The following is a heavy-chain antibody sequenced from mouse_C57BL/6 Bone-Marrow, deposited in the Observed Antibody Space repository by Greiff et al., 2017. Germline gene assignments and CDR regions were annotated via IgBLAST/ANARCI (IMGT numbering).Heavy chain of an antibody. CDR1: GYAFSTYW. V-gene: IGHV1-80*01. CDR3: ARDWDYFDY. Sequence: VKVVESGAELVKPGASVKISCKVSGYAFSTYWMNWVKQRPGKGLEWIGQIYPGDGDTNYNGKFKGKATLTADKSSSTAYMQLSSLTSEDSAVYCCARDWDYFDYWGQGTTLTVSS. CDR2: IYPGDGDT. J-gene: IGHJ2*01. D-gene: IGHD4-1*01.